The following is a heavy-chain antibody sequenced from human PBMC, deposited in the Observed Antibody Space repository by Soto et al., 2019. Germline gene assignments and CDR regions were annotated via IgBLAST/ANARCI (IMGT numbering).Heavy chain of an antibody. CDR1: GYTFTSYG. CDR3: ARHSDIVLMVYAKCPSIDY. CDR2: ISAYNGNT. D-gene: IGHD2-8*01. Sequence: EASVKVSCKASGYTFTSYGISWVRQAPGQGLERMGWISAYNGNTNYAQKLQGRVTMTTDTSTSTAYMELRSLRSDDTAVYYCARHSDIVLMVYAKCPSIDYWGQGTLVTVSS. V-gene: IGHV1-18*01. J-gene: IGHJ4*02.